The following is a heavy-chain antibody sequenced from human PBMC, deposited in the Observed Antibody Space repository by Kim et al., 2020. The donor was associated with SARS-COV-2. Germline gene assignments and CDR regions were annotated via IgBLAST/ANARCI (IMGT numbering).Heavy chain of an antibody. D-gene: IGHD6-19*01. V-gene: IGHV3-48*03. CDR3: ARVKAEWLVSYGMDL. CDR1: GFTFTSYA. J-gene: IGHJ6*02. CDR2: ISSSGSTT. Sequence: GGSLRLSCAASGFTFTSYAMNWVRQAPGKGLEWVSYISSSGSTTYYADSVKGRFTISRDNAKNSLYLQMNSLRAEDTAVYYCARVKAEWLVSYGMDLWGQGPTVTVS.